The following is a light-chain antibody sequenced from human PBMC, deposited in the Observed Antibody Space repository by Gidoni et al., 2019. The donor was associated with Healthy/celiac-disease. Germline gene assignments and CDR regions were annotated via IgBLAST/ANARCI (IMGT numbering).Light chain of an antibody. V-gene: IGLV3-1*01. Sequence: ITCSGDKLGDKHACWYQQKPGQSPLLVIYQDSKRPSGIPERFSCSNSGNTATLTISGTQAMDEADYYCQALDSSTAVVFGGGTKLTVL. CDR2: QDS. CDR3: QALDSSTAVV. J-gene: IGLJ2*01. CDR1: KLGDKH.